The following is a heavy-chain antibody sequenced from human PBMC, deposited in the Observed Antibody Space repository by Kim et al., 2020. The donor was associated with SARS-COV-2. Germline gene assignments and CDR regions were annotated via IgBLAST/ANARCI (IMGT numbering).Heavy chain of an antibody. D-gene: IGHD3-16*02. CDR3: ARDRLSRLMITFGGVIDYGMDV. J-gene: IGHJ6*02. CDR1: GFTFSSYG. Sequence: GGSLRISCAASGFTFSSYGMHWVRQAPGKGLEWVAVIWYDGSNKYYADSVKGRFTISRDNSKNTLYLQMNSLRAEDTAVYYCARDRLSRLMITFGGVIDYGMDVWGQGTTVTVSS. CDR2: IWYDGSNK. V-gene: IGHV3-33*01.